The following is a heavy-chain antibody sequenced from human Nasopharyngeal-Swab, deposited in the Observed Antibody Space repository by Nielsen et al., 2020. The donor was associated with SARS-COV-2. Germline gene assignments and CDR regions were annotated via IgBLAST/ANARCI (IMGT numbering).Heavy chain of an antibody. Sequence: GGSLRLSWAASGFTFSSYSMNGDRKDRGKGVEWVSSISSSSSYIYYADSVKGRFTISRDNAKNSLYLQMNSLRAEDTAVYYCARDGLRYNWNDDGHYFDYWGQGTLVTVSS. D-gene: IGHD1-1*01. CDR3: ARDGLRYNWNDDGHYFDY. J-gene: IGHJ4*02. CDR1: GFTFSSYS. CDR2: ISSSSSYI. V-gene: IGHV3-21*01.